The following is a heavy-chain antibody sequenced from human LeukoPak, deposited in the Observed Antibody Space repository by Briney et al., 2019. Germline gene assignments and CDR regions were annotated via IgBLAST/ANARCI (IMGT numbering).Heavy chain of an antibody. D-gene: IGHD6-19*01. CDR3: AKVQVNSGWYMGSFDY. J-gene: IGHJ4*02. Sequence: GGSLRLSCAASGFTFSSYAVSWVRQAPGKGLEWVSAISSSGSSTYYADSVKGRFTISRDNSKNTLYLQMNSLRAEDTAVYYCAKVQVNSGWYMGSFDYWGQGTLVTVSS. V-gene: IGHV3-23*01. CDR2: ISSSGSST. CDR1: GFTFSSYA.